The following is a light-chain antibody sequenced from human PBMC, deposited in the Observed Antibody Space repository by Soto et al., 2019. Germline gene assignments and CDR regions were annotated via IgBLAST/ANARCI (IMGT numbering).Light chain of an antibody. Sequence: EIVMTQSPATLSVSPGERATLSCRASQSVSSNLAWYHKKHGQAPRIFIYGASTRATGIPARFSGSGSGTEFALTISCKQSEEFAVYYCQQYNNWPFTFDPGTKVDIK. CDR1: QSVSSN. V-gene: IGKV3-15*01. CDR2: GAS. J-gene: IGKJ3*01. CDR3: QQYNNWPFT.